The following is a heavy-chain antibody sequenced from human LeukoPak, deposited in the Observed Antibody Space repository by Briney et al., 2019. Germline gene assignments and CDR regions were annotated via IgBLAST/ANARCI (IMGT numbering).Heavy chain of an antibody. CDR3: AKGGRLRYFDDRVGYYGMDV. J-gene: IGHJ6*02. CDR2: IWYDGSNK. V-gene: IGHV3-33*06. D-gene: IGHD3-9*01. Sequence: GRSLRLSCAASGFTLSSYGMHWVRQAPGKGREWVAVIWYDGSNKYYGDSVKGRFTISRDNSKKTLYPQMNSLRVEDTAVYYCAKGGRLRYFDDRVGYYGMDVWGQGTTVTVSS. CDR1: GFTLSSYG.